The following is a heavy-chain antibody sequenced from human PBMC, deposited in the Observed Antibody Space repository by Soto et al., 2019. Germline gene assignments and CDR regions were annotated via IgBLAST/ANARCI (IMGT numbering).Heavy chain of an antibody. D-gene: IGHD6-6*01. CDR1: GFTFSSYA. V-gene: IGHV3-30-3*01. CDR2: ISYDGSNK. Sequence: GGSLRLSCAASGFTFSSYAMHWVRQAPGKGLEWVAVISYDGSNKYYADSVKGRFTISRDNSKNTLYLQMNSLRAEDTAVYYCAREHSSSRPLYYYYGMDVWGQGTTVTVSS. J-gene: IGHJ6*02. CDR3: AREHSSSRPLYYYYGMDV.